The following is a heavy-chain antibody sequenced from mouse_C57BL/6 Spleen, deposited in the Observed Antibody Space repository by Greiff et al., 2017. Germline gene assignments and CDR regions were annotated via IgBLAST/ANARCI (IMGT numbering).Heavy chain of an antibody. Sequence: EVQLVESGEGLVKPGGSLKLSCAASGFTFSSYAMSWVRQTPEKRLEWVAYISSGGDYIYYADTVKGRFTISRDNARNTLYLQMSSLKSEDTAMYYCTREGGTATNFDYWGQGTTLTVSS. D-gene: IGHD3-3*01. J-gene: IGHJ2*01. CDR1: GFTFSSYA. CDR2: ISSGGDYI. V-gene: IGHV5-9-1*02. CDR3: TREGGTATNFDY.